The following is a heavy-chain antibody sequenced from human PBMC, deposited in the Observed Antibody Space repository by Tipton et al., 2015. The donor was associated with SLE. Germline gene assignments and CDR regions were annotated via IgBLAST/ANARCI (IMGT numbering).Heavy chain of an antibody. D-gene: IGHD4-23*01. V-gene: IGHV4-39*07. CDR2: IFYSGNT. J-gene: IGHJ4*02. Sequence: TLSLTCTVSDASFSSTSFYWGWVRQPPGKGLEWIGSIFYSGNTDYNPSLKSRVTISVDSSKSQFSLKLISVTAADTAVYYCARGSVKFDYWGQGTLVTVSS. CDR1: DASFSSTSFY. CDR3: ARGSVKFDY.